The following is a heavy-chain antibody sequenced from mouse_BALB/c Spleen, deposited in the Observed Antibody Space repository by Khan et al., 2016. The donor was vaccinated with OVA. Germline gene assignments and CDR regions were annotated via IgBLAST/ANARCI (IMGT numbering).Heavy chain of an antibody. CDR3: ARSGYFAWFAY. Sequence: VQLQQSGTDLVRPGALVKLSCKASGFNIKDYYMHWVKQRPEQGLEWIGWIDPETGVTLYDPKFKGTASVTAQTTSNTTYLQLSSLTSEDTAVYYCARSGYFAWFAYWGQGTLVTVSA. V-gene: IGHV14-1*02. CDR1: GFNIKDYY. CDR2: IDPETGVT. J-gene: IGHJ3*01.